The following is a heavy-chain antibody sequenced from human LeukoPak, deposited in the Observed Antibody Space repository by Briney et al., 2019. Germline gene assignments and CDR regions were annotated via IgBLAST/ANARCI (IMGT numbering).Heavy chain of an antibody. Sequence: GGSLRLSCAASGFTFSSYSMNWVRQAPGKGLEWVSSISSSSSYIYYADSVKGRSTISRDNAKNSLYLQMNSLRAEDTAVYYCARRDTRDAFDIWGQGTMVTVSS. CDR3: ARRDTRDAFDI. CDR2: ISSSSSYI. J-gene: IGHJ3*02. V-gene: IGHV3-21*01. CDR1: GFTFSSYS. D-gene: IGHD5-18*01.